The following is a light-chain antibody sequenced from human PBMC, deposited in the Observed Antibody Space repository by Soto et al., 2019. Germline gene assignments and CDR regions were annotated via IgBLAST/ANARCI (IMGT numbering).Light chain of an antibody. V-gene: IGLV2-14*01. CDR1: SSDIGGYRF. Sequence: QSALSQPASVSWSPEQSITISCTGASSDIGGYRFVSWYQHHPGKAPKLIIYEVSNRPSGVSNRFSGSKSGNTAPLTISGLQPDDEADYYCSSYTSSNSLYGFGTGTKVTVL. CDR3: SSYTSSNSLYG. J-gene: IGLJ1*01. CDR2: EVS.